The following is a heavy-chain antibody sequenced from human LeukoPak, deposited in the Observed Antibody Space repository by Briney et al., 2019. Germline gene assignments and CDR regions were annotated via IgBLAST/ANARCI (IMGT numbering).Heavy chain of an antibody. CDR1: GGSISSYY. D-gene: IGHD6-19*01. CDR2: IYYSGST. Sequence: SETLSLTCTVSGGSISSYYWSWIRQPPGKGLEWIGYIYYSGSTNYNPSLKSRVTISVDTSKNQFSLKLSSVTAADTAVYYCAREGSGWFHAFDIWGQGTMVTVSS. V-gene: IGHV4-59*12. J-gene: IGHJ3*02. CDR3: AREGSGWFHAFDI.